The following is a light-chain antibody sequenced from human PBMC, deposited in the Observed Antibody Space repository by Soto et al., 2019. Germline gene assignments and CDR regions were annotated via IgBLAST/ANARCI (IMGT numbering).Light chain of an antibody. J-gene: IGKJ4*02. CDR1: HIVRSF. V-gene: IGKV3-15*01. Sequence: EIVMTKSPAPLSVSPGNRATLSFRTKHIVRSFFSWYQQKAGQAPMLLIYGASTRATGIPARFSGSGSGTEFTLTISSLQSEDVAVYYCQHYKKWPTFGGGTKVDIK. CDR3: QHYKKWPT. CDR2: GAS.